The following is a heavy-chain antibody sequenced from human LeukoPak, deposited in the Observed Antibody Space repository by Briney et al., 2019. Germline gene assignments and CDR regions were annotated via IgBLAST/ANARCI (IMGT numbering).Heavy chain of an antibody. CDR1: GYTFTSYY. CDR3: ALKGPPSGSWGPYYFDY. J-gene: IGHJ4*02. V-gene: IGHV1-46*03. D-gene: IGHD6-13*01. Sequence: ASVKVSCKASGYTFTSYYMHCVRQAPGQGLEWMGIINPSGGSTSYAQRFQGRVTMTRDTSTSTVYMELSSLRSEDTAVCYCALKGPPSGSWGPYYFDYWGQGTLVTVSS. CDR2: INPSGGST.